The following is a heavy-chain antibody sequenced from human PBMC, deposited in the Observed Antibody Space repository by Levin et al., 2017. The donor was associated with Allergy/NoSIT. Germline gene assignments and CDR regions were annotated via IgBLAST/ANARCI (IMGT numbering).Heavy chain of an antibody. D-gene: IGHD1-1*01. Sequence: SETLSLTCTVSGGSISSYYWSWIRQPAGKGLEWIGRIYTSGSTTYNPSLKSRVTMSVDTSKNQFSLKLSSVTAADTAVYYCARLIWSHYYDGMDVWGRGTTVTVSS. CDR3: ARLIWSHYYDGMDV. J-gene: IGHJ6*02. CDR2: IYTSGST. CDR1: GGSISSYY. V-gene: IGHV4-4*07.